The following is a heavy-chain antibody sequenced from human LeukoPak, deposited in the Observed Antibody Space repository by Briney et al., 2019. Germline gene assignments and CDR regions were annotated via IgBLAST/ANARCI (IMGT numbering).Heavy chain of an antibody. CDR1: GYTFAELS. CDR3: ARPCSSTSCPNDDAFDI. Sequence: SVKVSCKASGYTFAELSIHWVRQAPGQGLEWMGGIIPIFGTANYAQKFQGRVTIAADESTSTAYMELSSLRSEDTAVYYCARPCSSTSCPNDDAFDIWGQGTMVTVSS. J-gene: IGHJ3*02. CDR2: IIPIFGTA. V-gene: IGHV1-69*13. D-gene: IGHD2-2*01.